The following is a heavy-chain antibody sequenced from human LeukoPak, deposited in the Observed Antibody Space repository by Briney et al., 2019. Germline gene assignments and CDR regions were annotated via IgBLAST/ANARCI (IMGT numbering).Heavy chain of an antibody. D-gene: IGHD4-17*01. CDR1: GFTFSSYG. J-gene: IGHJ4*02. Sequence: GGSLRLSCAASGFTFSSYGMHWVRQAPGKGLEWVAFIQYDGSNKYYADSVKGRFTISRDNSKNTLYLQMNSLRAEDTAVYYCPTEVGDYGPPLGYWGQGTLVTVSS. CDR3: PTEVGDYGPPLGY. V-gene: IGHV3-30*02. CDR2: IQYDGSNK.